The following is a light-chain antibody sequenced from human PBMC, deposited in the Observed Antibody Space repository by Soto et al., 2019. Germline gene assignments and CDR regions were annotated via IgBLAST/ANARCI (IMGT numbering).Light chain of an antibody. CDR3: AAWDDSLNGVV. Sequence: QPVLTQPPSASGTPGQRVTISCSGSSSNIGSNTVNWYQQLPGTAPKLLIYSNNQRPSGVPDRFSGSKSGTSASLAISGLQSEDEADYYRAAWDDSLNGVVFGGGTKVTVL. CDR1: SSNIGSNT. CDR2: SNN. J-gene: IGLJ2*01. V-gene: IGLV1-44*01.